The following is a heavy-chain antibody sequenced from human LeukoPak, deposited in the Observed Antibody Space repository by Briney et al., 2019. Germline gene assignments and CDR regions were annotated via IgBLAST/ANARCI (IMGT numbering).Heavy chain of an antibody. D-gene: IGHD6-13*01. CDR2: ISGSGGST. V-gene: IGHV3-23*01. J-gene: IGHJ4*02. CDR3: AKVIDSSSWYECYFDY. CDR1: GFTFSSYA. Sequence: GGSLRLSCAASGFTFSSYATSWVRQAPGKGLEWVSAISGSGGSTYYADSVKGRFTISRDNSKNTLYLQMNSLRAEDTAVYYCAKVIDSSSWYECYFDYWGQGTLVTVSS.